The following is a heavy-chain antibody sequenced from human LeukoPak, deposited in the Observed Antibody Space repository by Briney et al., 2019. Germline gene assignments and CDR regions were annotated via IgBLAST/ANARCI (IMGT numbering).Heavy chain of an antibody. CDR1: GYTFSGNF. CDR3: ARELEMATITPLDY. D-gene: IGHD5-24*01. Sequence: GASVKVSCKASGYTFSGNFMHWVRQAPGQGLEWMGWINPNNGDTNYAQKFQGRVTMTRDTSISTAYMELSRLRSDDTAVYYCARELEMATITPLDYWGQGTLVTVSS. CDR2: INPNNGDT. V-gene: IGHV1-2*02. J-gene: IGHJ4*02.